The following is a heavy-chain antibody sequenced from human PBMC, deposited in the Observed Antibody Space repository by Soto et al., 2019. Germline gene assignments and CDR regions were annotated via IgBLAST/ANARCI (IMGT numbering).Heavy chain of an antibody. J-gene: IGHJ6*02. CDR3: ARGDSYSSSSVDHSYYYYGMDV. V-gene: IGHV4-59*08. D-gene: IGHD6-6*01. CDR1: GGSISSYY. Sequence: SETLSLTCTVSGGSISSYYWSWIRQPPGKGLEWIGYIYYSGSTNYNPSLKSRVTISVDTSKNQFSLKLSSVTAADTAVYYCARGDSYSSSSVDHSYYYYGMDVWGQGTTVTVSS. CDR2: IYYSGST.